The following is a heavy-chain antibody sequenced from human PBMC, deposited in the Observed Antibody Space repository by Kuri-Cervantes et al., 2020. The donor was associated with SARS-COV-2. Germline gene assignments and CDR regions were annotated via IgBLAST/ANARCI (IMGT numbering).Heavy chain of an antibody. J-gene: IGHJ4*02. V-gene: IGHV4-39*07. CDR1: GGSISSSSYY. Sequence: SETLSLTCTVSGGSISSSSYYWGWIRQPPGKGLEWIGSIYYSGSTYYNPSLKSRVTISVDTSKNQFSLKLSSATAADTAVYYCARRYYGSGSWSGWGQGTLVTGSS. D-gene: IGHD3-10*01. CDR3: ARRYYGSGSWSG. CDR2: IYYSGST.